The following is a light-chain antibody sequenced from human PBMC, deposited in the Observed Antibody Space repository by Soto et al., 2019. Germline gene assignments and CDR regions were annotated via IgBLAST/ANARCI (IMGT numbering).Light chain of an antibody. Sequence: DIQMTQSPSTLSGSVEDRVTITCRASQSISSWLAWYQQKPGKAPKLLIYKTSNLQSGVPSRFSGSGSGSEFTLTISSLQPEDFASYYCLQDYGDSWTFGQGTKVDIK. J-gene: IGKJ1*01. V-gene: IGKV1-5*03. CDR2: KTS. CDR3: LQDYGDSWT. CDR1: QSISSW.